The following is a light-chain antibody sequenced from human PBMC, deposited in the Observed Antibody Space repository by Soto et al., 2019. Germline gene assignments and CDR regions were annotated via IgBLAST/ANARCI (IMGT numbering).Light chain of an antibody. Sequence: DIVSTQSPLSLPVTPGEPASISCRSSQSLLHSNGYNYLDWYLQKPGQSPQLLIYLGSNRSSGVPDRFSGSGSGTDFTLKISRVEAEDVGVYYCMQALQTRTFGQGTKV. V-gene: IGKV2-28*01. CDR3: MQALQTRT. J-gene: IGKJ1*01. CDR2: LGS. CDR1: QSLLHSNGYNY.